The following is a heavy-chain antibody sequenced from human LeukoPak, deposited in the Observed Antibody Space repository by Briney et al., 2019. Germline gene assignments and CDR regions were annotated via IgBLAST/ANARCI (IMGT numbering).Heavy chain of an antibody. CDR1: GGSFSGYY. Sequence: SETLSLTCAVYGGSFSGYYWSWIRQPPGKGLEWIGEINHSGSTNYNPSLKSRVTISVDTSKNQFSLKLSSVAAADTAVYYCARAPQLWEPPCFDYWGQGTLVTVSS. CDR2: INHSGST. V-gene: IGHV4-34*01. CDR3: ARAPQLWEPPCFDY. D-gene: IGHD5-18*01. J-gene: IGHJ4*02.